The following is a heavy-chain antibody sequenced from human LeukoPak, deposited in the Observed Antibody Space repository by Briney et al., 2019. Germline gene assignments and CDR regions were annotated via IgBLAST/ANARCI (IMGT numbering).Heavy chain of an antibody. CDR1: GYTFTSYG. D-gene: IGHD1-26*01. V-gene: IGHV1-18*01. J-gene: IGHJ4*02. Sequence: ASVRVSCKASGYTFTSYGISWVRQAPGQGLEWMGWISAYNGNTDYAQKFQGRVTMTTDTSTSTAYKDLRSLRSDDTAVYYCVRDRPYSGSQDPFHYWGQGTLVTVSS. CDR3: VRDRPYSGSQDPFHY. CDR2: ISAYNGNT.